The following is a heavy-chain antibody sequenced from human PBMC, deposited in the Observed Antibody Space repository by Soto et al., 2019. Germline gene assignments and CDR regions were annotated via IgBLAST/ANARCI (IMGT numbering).Heavy chain of an antibody. Sequence: QVQLVQSGPEVKKPGASVKVSCKASGYIFTTYGISWVRQAPAQGLEWVGWISTNKGDTNYAQKLQGRVTMTTDPSTSTAYMELRTLTSDDTAVYYCARGDYMDVWGKGATVTVSS. CDR2: ISTNKGDT. V-gene: IGHV1-18*01. J-gene: IGHJ6*03. CDR1: GYIFTTYG. CDR3: ARGDYMDV.